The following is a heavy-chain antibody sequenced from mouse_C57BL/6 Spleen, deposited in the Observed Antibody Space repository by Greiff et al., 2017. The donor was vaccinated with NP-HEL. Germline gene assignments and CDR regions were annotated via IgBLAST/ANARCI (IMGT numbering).Heavy chain of an antibody. V-gene: IGHV7-3*01. Sequence: VQLKESGGGLVQPGGSLSLSCAASGFTFTDYYMSWVRQPPGKALEWLGFFRNKANGYTTEYSASVKGRFTISRDNSQSILYLQMNALRAEDSATYYCARSRDYWGQGTSVTVSS. CDR1: GFTFTDYY. J-gene: IGHJ4*01. CDR2: FRNKANGYTT. CDR3: ARSRDY.